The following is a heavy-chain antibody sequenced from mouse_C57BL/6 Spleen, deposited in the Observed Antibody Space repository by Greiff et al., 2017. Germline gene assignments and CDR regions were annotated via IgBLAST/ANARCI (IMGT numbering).Heavy chain of an antibody. CDR3: ARRDDYGPFAY. J-gene: IGHJ3*01. CDR2: IDPSDSET. CDR1: GYTFTSYW. Sequence: QVQLQQPGAELVRPGSSVKLSCKASGYTFTSYWMHWVKQRPIQGLEWIGNIDPSDSETHFNQKFKDKATLTVDKSSSTAYMQLSRLTSEDSAVCYCARRDDYGPFAYWGQGTLVTVSA. D-gene: IGHD2-4*01. V-gene: IGHV1-52*01.